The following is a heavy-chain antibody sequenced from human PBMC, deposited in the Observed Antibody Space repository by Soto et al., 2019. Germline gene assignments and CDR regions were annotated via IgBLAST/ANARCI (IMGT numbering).Heavy chain of an antibody. CDR2: IIPIFGTA. J-gene: IGHJ6*02. CDR1: GGSFNRHT. V-gene: IGHV1-69*01. Sequence: QVQLVQSGAEVRKPGSSVRVSCKASGGSFNRHTISWVRQAPGQGLEWMGGIIPIFGTANHAQKFQGRVTIIADESTSTVYMGLGSLRSDDPAVYSCASSAGGSPGYYYGMNVWAKGPRSPSP. D-gene: IGHD5-12*01. CDR3: ASSAGGSPGYYYGMNV.